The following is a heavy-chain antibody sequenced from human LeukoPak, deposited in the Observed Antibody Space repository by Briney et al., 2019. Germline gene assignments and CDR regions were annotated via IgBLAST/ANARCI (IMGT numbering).Heavy chain of an antibody. D-gene: IGHD1-26*01. CDR3: TRDPPTRY. CDR2: IRNKADGGTP. V-gene: IGHV3-49*03. J-gene: IGHJ4*02. CDR1: GFTFGDCT. Sequence: PGRSLRLSCTASGFTFGDCTMTWIRQAPGKGLEWVGFIRNKADGGTPEYAASVKGRFTISRDDSKNIAYLQMNSLKTDDTAVYYCTRDPPTRYWGQGTLVSVSS.